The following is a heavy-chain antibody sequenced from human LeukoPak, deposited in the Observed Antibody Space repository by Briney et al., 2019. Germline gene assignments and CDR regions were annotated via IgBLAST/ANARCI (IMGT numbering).Heavy chain of an antibody. V-gene: IGHV3-48*01. CDR1: GFTFSTYS. J-gene: IGHJ4*02. D-gene: IGHD3-22*01. Sequence: PGGSLRLSCAASGFTFSTYSMNWVRLAPGKGLEWVSYISSSSSTIYYADSVKGRFTISRDNAKNSLYLQMNSLRAEDTAVYYCARGSTYYDSSGQVPFDYWGQGALVTVSS. CDR2: ISSSSSTI. CDR3: ARGSTYYDSSGQVPFDY.